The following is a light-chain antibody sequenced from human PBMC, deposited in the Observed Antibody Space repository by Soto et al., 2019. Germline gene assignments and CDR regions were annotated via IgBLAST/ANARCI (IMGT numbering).Light chain of an antibody. CDR2: GSS. J-gene: IGKJ5*01. V-gene: IGKV3D-20*02. Sequence: DTVLTQSPVTLSLSPGERATLSCRASQSVSSTYLAWYQQKPGQAPRLLIYGSSTRAIGIPDRFSGSGSGTDFTLTISSVEPEDFGVYYCQQRSDWPPITFGQGTRLEI. CDR1: QSVSSTY. CDR3: QQRSDWPPIT.